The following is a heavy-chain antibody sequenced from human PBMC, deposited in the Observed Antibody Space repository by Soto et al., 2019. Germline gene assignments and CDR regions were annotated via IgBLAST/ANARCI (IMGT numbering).Heavy chain of an antibody. CDR2: IYHSGST. CDR3: AKNAYDFWSGYQYYYYYMDV. J-gene: IGHJ6*03. CDR1: SGSISSSNW. Sequence: QVQLQESGPGLVKPSGTLSLTCAVSSGSISSSNWWSWVRQPPGKGLEWIGEIYHSGSTNYNPSLKSRVTISVDKSKNQFSLKLSSVTAADTAVYYRAKNAYDFWSGYQYYYYYMDVWGKGTTVTVSS. D-gene: IGHD3-3*01. V-gene: IGHV4-4*02.